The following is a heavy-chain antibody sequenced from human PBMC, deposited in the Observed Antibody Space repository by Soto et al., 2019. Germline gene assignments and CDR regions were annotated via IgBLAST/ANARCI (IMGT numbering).Heavy chain of an antibody. D-gene: IGHD1-26*01. CDR1: GGSISSYF. CDR3: ARGGWELRYYYYYYMDV. CDR2: IYYSGST. J-gene: IGHJ6*03. V-gene: IGHV4-59*01. Sequence: PSETLSLTCTVSGGSISSYFWSWIRQPPGKGLEWIGYIYYSGSTNYNPSLKSRVTISVDTSKNQFSLKLSSVTAADTAVYYCARGGWELRYYYYYYMDVWGKGTTVTVSS.